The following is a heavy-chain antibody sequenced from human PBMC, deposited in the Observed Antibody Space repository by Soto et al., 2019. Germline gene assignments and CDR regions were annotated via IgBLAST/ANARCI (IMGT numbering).Heavy chain of an antibody. Sequence: SETLSLTCTVSGGSISSYYWSWLRQPAGKGLEWIGRIYTSGSTNYNPSLKSRVTMSVDTSKNQFSLKLSSVTAADTAVYYCATTGYYYGMDVWGQGTTVTVSS. V-gene: IGHV4-4*07. D-gene: IGHD4-4*01. J-gene: IGHJ6*02. CDR1: GGSISSYY. CDR3: ATTGYYYGMDV. CDR2: IYTSGST.